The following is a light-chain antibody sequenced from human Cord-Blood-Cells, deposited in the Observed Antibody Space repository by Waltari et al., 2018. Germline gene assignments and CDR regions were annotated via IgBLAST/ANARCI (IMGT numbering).Light chain of an antibody. Sequence: QSVLTQPPSASGTPGQRVTLSCSGTSSNIGSTYVYWYQQHPGTAPKLLIYRNNQRPSGVPDRFSGSKSGTSASLAISGLRSEDETDYYCAAWDDSLSGYVFGTGTKVTVL. CDR2: RNN. CDR3: AAWDDSLSGYV. J-gene: IGLJ1*01. V-gene: IGLV1-47*01. CDR1: SSNIGSTY.